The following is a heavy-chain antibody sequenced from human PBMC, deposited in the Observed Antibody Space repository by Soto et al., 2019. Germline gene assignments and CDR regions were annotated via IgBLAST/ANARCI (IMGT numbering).Heavy chain of an antibody. CDR1: GDSISRGNKY. V-gene: IGHV4-30-4*01. CDR3: ARVPSPFDYYYAMDV. J-gene: IGHJ6*02. D-gene: IGHD3-16*01. CDR2: IFSSGTT. Sequence: PSETLSLTCTGSGDSISRGNKYWGWMRQPPGKGLEWIGYIFSSGTTYYNPSLKSRLTVSLDASQNQFSLKLNSLTDADTAVYFCARVPSPFDYYYAMDVWGQGTTVT.